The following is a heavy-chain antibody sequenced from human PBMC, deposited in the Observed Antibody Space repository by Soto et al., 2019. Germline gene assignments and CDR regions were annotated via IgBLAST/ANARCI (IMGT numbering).Heavy chain of an antibody. CDR1: GGSISSSSYY. V-gene: IGHV4-39*01. J-gene: IGHJ6*03. D-gene: IGHD3-10*01. Sequence: SETLSLTCTVSGGSISSSSYYWGWIRQPPGKGLEWIGSIYYSGSTYYNPSLKSRVTISVDTSKNQFSLKLSSVTAADTAVYYCARRVWFGELLVPYYYYYYMDVWGKGTTVTVSS. CDR3: ARRVWFGELLVPYYYYYYMDV. CDR2: IYYSGST.